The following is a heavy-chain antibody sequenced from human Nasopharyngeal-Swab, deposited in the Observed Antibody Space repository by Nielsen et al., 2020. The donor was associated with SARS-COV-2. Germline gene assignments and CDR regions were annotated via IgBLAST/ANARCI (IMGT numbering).Heavy chain of an antibody. J-gene: IGHJ3*02. Sequence: GESLKISCAASGFTVSSNYMSWIRQAPGKGLEWVSVIYSGGSTYYADSVKGRFTISRDNSKNTLYLQMNSLRAEDTAVYYCARELYDSSGYWVDAFDIWGQGTMVTVSS. CDR3: ARELYDSSGYWVDAFDI. CDR1: GFTVSSNY. V-gene: IGHV3-53*01. D-gene: IGHD3-22*01. CDR2: IYSGGST.